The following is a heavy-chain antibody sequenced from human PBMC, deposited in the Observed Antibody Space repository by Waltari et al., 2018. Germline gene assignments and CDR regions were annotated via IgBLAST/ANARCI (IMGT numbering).Heavy chain of an antibody. D-gene: IGHD1-20*01. CDR2: INHSGST. J-gene: IGHJ4*02. CDR1: GGSFSGYY. V-gene: IGHV4-34*01. Sequence: QVQLQQWGAGLLKPSETLSLTCAVYGGSFSGYYWSWIRQPPGKGLEWIGEINHSGSTNYNPSLKSRVTISVDTSKNQFSLKLSSVTAADTAVYYCARGLGVKYNWNLAGTQSHFDYWGQGTLVTVSS. CDR3: ARGLGVKYNWNLAGTQSHFDY.